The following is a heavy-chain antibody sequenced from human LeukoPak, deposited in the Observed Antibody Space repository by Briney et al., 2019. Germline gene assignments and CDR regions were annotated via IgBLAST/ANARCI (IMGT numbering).Heavy chain of an antibody. CDR3: EKDLGGNYDY. J-gene: IGHJ4*02. Sequence: GGSLRLSCAASGFTFSSYWIHWVRQVPGKGLVWVSRIDYDGSITNYADSVKGRFTISRDNARNTLYLQMNSLRVDDTAVYYCEKDLGGNYDYWGQGTLVTVSS. CDR1: GFTFSSYW. CDR2: IDYDGSIT. V-gene: IGHV3-74*01. D-gene: IGHD1-7*01.